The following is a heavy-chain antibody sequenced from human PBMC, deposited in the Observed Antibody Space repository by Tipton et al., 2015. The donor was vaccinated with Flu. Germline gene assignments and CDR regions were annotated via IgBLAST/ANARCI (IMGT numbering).Heavy chain of an antibody. CDR1: GGSISSYY. V-gene: IGHV4-59*08. J-gene: IGHJ4*02. D-gene: IGHD5-12*01. CDR3: ARLQSGKEFDY. Sequence: LRLSCTVSGGSISSYYWSWIRQPPGKGLEYIGYIYYSGTTNYNPSLKSRVTISVDTSKNQFSLKLSSVTAADTAVYYCARLQSGKEFDYWGQGTLVTVSS. CDR2: IYYSGTT.